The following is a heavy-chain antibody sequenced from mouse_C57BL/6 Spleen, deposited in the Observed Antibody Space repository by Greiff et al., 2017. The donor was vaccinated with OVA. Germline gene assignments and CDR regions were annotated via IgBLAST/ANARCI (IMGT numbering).Heavy chain of an antibody. CDR3: ARSDGSRYFDV. CDR1: GYTFTSYW. Sequence: QVQLQQPGAELVMPGASVKLSCKASGYTFTSYWMHWVKQRPGQGLEWIGEIDPSDSYTNYNQKFKGKSTLTVDKSSSTAYMQLSSLTSEDSAVYYCARSDGSRYFDVWGTGTTVTVSS. V-gene: IGHV1-69*01. J-gene: IGHJ1*03. D-gene: IGHD1-1*01. CDR2: IDPSDSYT.